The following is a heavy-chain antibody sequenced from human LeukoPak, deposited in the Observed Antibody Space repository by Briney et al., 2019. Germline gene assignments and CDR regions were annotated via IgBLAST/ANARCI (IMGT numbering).Heavy chain of an antibody. D-gene: IGHD1-26*01. CDR1: GYTFTGYD. Sequence: ASVRVSCKTSGYTFTGYDINWVRQATGQRLEWMGWMYPKTGDTGYAQKFQGRVNMTRNTSIDTAYMELSVLRSDDTAVYYCTRGSLSGSSRDYWGQGTLLTVSS. V-gene: IGHV1-8*01. CDR3: TRGSLSGSSRDY. CDR2: MYPKTGDT. J-gene: IGHJ4*02.